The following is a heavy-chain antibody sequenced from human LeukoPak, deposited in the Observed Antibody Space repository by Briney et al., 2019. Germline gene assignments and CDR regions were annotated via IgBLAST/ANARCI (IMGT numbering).Heavy chain of an antibody. V-gene: IGHV1-8*01. CDR3: ARAGITMVRGVIEGDAFDI. Sequence: ASVKVSCKASGYTFTSYDINWVRQATGQGLEWMGWMNPNSGITGYAQKFQGRVTMTRNTSISTAYMELSSLRSGDTAVYYCARAGITMVRGVIEGDAFDIWGQGTMVTVSS. J-gene: IGHJ3*02. CDR1: GYTFTSYD. D-gene: IGHD3-10*01. CDR2: MNPNSGIT.